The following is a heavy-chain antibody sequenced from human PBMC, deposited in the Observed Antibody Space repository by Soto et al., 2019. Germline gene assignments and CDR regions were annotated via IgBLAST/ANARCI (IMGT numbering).Heavy chain of an antibody. D-gene: IGHD4-17*01. CDR1: GGAVTNAGNY. V-gene: IGHV4-31*08. CDR2: IYRSGST. CDR3: CAKXAXTTXGASSWFDP. Sequence: QVQLQESGPGLVKPSQTLSLTCTVSGGAVTNAGNYWNWIRQHPGKGLEWIGDIYRSGSTSFNPYHKRRVSISXDXXXXQXSXNXTXXXXAXXXXYXCAKXAXTTXGASSWFDPWGQGTQVTVSS. J-gene: IGHJ5*02.